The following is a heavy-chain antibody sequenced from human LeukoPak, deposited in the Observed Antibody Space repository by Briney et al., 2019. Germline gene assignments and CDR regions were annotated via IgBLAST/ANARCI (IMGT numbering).Heavy chain of an antibody. V-gene: IGHV3-21*01. CDR1: GFTFSSYS. Sequence: GGSLRLSCAASGFTFSSYSMNWVRQAPGKGLEWVSSTSSSSSYIYYADSVKGRFTISRDNAKNSLYLQMNSLRAEDTAVYYCARGEDYYYMDVWGKGTTVTVSS. CDR3: ARGEDYYYMDV. CDR2: TSSSSSYI. J-gene: IGHJ6*03. D-gene: IGHD1-26*01.